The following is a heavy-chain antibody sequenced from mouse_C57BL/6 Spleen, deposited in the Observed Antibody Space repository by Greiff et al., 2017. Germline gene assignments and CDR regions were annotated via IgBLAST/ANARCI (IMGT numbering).Heavy chain of an antibody. CDR1: GFNIKDYY. V-gene: IGHV14-2*01. Sequence: EVQRVESGAELVKPGASVKLSCTASGFNIKDYYMHWVKQRTEQGLEWIGRIDPEDGETKYAPKFQGKATITADTSSNTAYLQISSLTSEDTAVYYCVSSVYNGYFLAYWGQGTLVTVSA. J-gene: IGHJ3*01. CDR3: VSSVYNGYFLAY. CDR2: IDPEDGET. D-gene: IGHD2-3*01.